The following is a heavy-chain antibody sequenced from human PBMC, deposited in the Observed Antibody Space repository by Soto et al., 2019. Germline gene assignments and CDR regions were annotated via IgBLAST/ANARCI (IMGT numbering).Heavy chain of an antibody. V-gene: IGHV3-23*01. CDR2: ISGSGGST. CDR3: AKDRCSGGSCYGYFQH. Sequence: GGSLRLSCAASGFTFSSYAMSWVRQAPGKGLEWVSAISGSGGSTYYADSVKGRFTISRDNSKNTLYLQMNSLRAEDTAVYYCAKDRCSGGSCYGYFQHWGQGTLVTVSS. J-gene: IGHJ1*01. CDR1: GFTFSSYA. D-gene: IGHD2-15*01.